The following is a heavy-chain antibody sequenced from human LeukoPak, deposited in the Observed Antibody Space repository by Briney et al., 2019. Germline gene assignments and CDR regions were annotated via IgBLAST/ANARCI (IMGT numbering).Heavy chain of an antibody. J-gene: IGHJ3*02. CDR3: ARAWFVAFDI. V-gene: IGHV3-66*01. Sequence: GGSLRLSCAASGFTFSSYSMNWVRQAPGKGLEWVSVIYSGGSTYYADSVKGRFIISRDNSKNTLYLQMNSLRAEDTAVYYCARAWFVAFDIWGQGTMVTVSS. CDR1: GFTFSSYS. CDR2: IYSGGST. D-gene: IGHD3-9*01.